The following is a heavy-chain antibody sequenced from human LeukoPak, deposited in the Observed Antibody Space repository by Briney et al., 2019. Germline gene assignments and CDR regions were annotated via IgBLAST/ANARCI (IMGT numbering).Heavy chain of an antibody. Sequence: PSETLSLTCTVSGGSISSYYWSWIRQPPGKGLEWIGYIYYSGSTNYNPSLKSRVTISVDTSKNQFSLKLSSVTAADTAVYYCATSREGATDYWGQGILVTVSS. D-gene: IGHD1-26*01. CDR3: ATSREGATDY. CDR1: GGSISSYY. V-gene: IGHV4-59*01. J-gene: IGHJ4*02. CDR2: IYYSGST.